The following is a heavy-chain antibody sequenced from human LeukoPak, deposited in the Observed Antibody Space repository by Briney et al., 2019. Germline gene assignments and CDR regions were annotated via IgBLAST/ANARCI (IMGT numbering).Heavy chain of an antibody. CDR1: GFTFDDYA. V-gene: IGHV3-9*01. CDR3: AKTTGPYCSGGSCYNDY. Sequence: PGGSLRLSCAASGFTFDDYAMHWVRQAPGKGLDRVSGISWNSGSIGYADSVKGRFTISRDNAKNSLYLQMNSLRAEDTALYYCAKTTGPYCSGGSCYNDYWGQGTLVTVSS. CDR2: ISWNSGSI. D-gene: IGHD2-15*01. J-gene: IGHJ4*02.